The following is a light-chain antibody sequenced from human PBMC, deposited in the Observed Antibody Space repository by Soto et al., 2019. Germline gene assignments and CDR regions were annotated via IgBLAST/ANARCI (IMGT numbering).Light chain of an antibody. CDR3: QQYHRWT. J-gene: IGKJ1*01. CDR2: RAS. Sequence: DVQMTQSPSTLAASVGDRVTITCRASQKIDDWMAWYQQKPGKAPKLLIYRASKLESGVPSRFSGSGSGTGFTLTISSLQSDDFATYYCQQYHRWTFGQGTKVDIK. V-gene: IGKV1-5*03. CDR1: QKIDDW.